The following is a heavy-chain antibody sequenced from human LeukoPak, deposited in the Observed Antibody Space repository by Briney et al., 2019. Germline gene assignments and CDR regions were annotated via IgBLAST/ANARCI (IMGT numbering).Heavy chain of an antibody. CDR2: INYGGST. D-gene: IGHD1-26*01. Sequence: PSETLSLTCTVSGGSITSSSYYWAWLRQPPGKGLEWLGSINYGGSTHYNPFLKSRATISLDTSKNQFSLKLKSVTAADAAVHYCASTGVGASSSDFDYWGQGTLVTVSS. CDR3: ASTGVGASSSDFDY. V-gene: IGHV4-39*01. J-gene: IGHJ4*02. CDR1: GGSITSSSYY.